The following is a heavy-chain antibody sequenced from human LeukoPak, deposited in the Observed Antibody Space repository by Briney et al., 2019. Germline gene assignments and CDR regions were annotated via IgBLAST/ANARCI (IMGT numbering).Heavy chain of an antibody. V-gene: IGHV5-51*01. CDR2: IYPGDSDT. Sequence: GESLKISCKGSGYSFTTYWIGWVRQMPGKGLEGMVSIYPGDSDTRYSPSFQGQVTISADKSISTAPLQWSSLKASDTAMYYCATQQQLARLDPWGQGTLVTVSS. D-gene: IGHD6-13*01. CDR3: ATQQQLARLDP. J-gene: IGHJ5*02. CDR1: GYSFTTYW.